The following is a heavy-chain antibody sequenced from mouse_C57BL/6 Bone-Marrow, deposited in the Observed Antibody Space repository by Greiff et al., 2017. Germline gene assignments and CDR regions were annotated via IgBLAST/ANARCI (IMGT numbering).Heavy chain of an antibody. V-gene: IGHV1-74*01. J-gene: IGHJ1*03. Sequence: QVPLQQPGAELVQPGASVKVSCKASGYNFTSYWMHWVRQRPGQGLEWIGRLHPSDSDTNYNQQFKGTATLTADKSSSTAYMQLSSLTSEDAAVYYCAIGTTTVVATGYFDVWGTGTTVTVSS. CDR1: GYNFTSYW. D-gene: IGHD1-1*01. CDR2: LHPSDSDT. CDR3: AIGTTTVVATGYFDV.